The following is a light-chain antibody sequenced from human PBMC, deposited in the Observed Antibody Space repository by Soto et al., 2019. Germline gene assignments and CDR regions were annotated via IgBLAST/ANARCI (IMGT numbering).Light chain of an antibody. Sequence: DVLMTQSPLSLPVSLGQPASISCRSSQSLVYRNEDTYVNWFQQRPGQSPRRLIYKVSARDSGVPDRFSGSGSDTDFTLKITRVEAEDVGIYYCMQGTHWPPTFGQGTKVEIK. CDR2: KVS. CDR3: MQGTHWPPT. V-gene: IGKV2-30*01. J-gene: IGKJ1*01. CDR1: QSLVYRNEDTY.